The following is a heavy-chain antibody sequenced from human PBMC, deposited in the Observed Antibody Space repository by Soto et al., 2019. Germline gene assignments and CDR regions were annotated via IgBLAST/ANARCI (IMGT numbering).Heavy chain of an antibody. V-gene: IGHV3-53*01. J-gene: IGHJ1*01. D-gene: IGHD3-22*01. CDR2: IYSGGST. Sequence: EVQLVESGGGLIQPGGSLRLSCAASGFTVSSNYMSWVRQAPGKGLEWVSVIYSGGSTYYAYSVKGRFTISRDNSKTTLYIQMNSLRAEDTAVYYCARDRVESGYPEYFQHWGQGTLVTVSS. CDR1: GFTVSSNY. CDR3: ARDRVESGYPEYFQH.